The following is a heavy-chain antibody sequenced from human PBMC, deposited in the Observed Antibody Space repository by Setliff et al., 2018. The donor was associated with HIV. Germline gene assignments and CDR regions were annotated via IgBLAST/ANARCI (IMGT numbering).Heavy chain of an antibody. V-gene: IGHV5-51*01. CDR2: IYPGDSDI. CDR3: VRRDYGGGNFDY. CDR1: GYSFTNYW. D-gene: IGHD2-15*01. J-gene: IGHJ4*02. Sequence: PGESLKISCKGSGYSFTNYWIGWVRQMPGKGLEWMGIIYPGDSDIQYSPSLQGQVTISADKSIRAAYLKWSSLKASDTAMYYCVRRDYGGGNFDYWGQGTPVTVSS.